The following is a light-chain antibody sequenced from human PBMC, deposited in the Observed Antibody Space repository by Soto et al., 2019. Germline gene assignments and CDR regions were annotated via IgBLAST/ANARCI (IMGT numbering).Light chain of an antibody. Sequence: EIVLTQSPAALSVSPGERATLSCWASQSVGSTLNWYQQRPGQAPRLLIYDTSIRATGIPARFSGSGSATEFTLTIASLQSEDFGVYYCQRFNRWPLSFGGGTKVEI. J-gene: IGKJ4*01. CDR3: QRFNRWPLS. V-gene: IGKV3-15*01. CDR1: QSVGST. CDR2: DTS.